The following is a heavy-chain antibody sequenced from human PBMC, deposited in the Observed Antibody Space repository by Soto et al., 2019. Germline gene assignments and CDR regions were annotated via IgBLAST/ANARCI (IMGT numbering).Heavy chain of an antibody. CDR3: AKDPHSSSSEYVY. J-gene: IGHJ4*02. CDR1: GFTFSSYA. CDR2: ISGSGGST. V-gene: IGHV3-23*01. D-gene: IGHD6-6*01. Sequence: PGGSLRLSCSASGFTFSSYAMSWVRQAPGKGLEWVSAISGSGGSTYYADSVKGRFTISRDNSKNTLYLQMNSLRAEDTAVYYCAKDPHSSSSEYVYWGQGTLVTVSS.